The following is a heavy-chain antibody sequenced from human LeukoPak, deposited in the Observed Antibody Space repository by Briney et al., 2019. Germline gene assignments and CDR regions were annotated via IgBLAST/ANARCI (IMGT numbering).Heavy chain of an antibody. CDR2: LSFGGST. V-gene: IGHV4-39*02. D-gene: IGHD2-2*01. Sequence: KPSETLSLTCAVSGGSISSSGYFWGWIRQSPGNGLEWIGSLSFGGSTYYNPSLKSRVTISGDTAKNHVSLKLISVSAADTAVYYCAREGLPRLCTSTSCYAVFDPWGQGTLVTVSS. CDR1: GGSISSSGYF. CDR3: AREGLPRLCTSTSCYAVFDP. J-gene: IGHJ5*02.